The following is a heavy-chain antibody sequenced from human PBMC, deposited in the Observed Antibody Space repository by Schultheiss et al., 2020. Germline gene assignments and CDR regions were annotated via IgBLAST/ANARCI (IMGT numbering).Heavy chain of an antibody. CDR1: GFTFSSYA. Sequence: GESLKISCAASGFTFSSYAMSWVRQAPGKGLEWVSAISGSGGSTYYADSVKGRFTISRDNSKNTLYLQMNSLRAEDTAVYYCARGIRGFLDYWGQGTLVTVSS. D-gene: IGHD1-14*01. J-gene: IGHJ4*02. CDR2: ISGSGGST. CDR3: ARGIRGFLDY. V-gene: IGHV3-23*01.